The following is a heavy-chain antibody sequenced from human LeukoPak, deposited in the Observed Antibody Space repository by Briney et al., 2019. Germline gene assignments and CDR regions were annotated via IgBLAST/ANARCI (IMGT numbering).Heavy chain of an antibody. CDR3: AKDTSSAGGSGILDY. D-gene: IGHD3-10*01. V-gene: IGHV3-7*01. Sequence: PGGSLRLSCAASGFTFSSYWMSWVRQAPGKGLEWVANIKQDGSEKYYVDSVKGRFTISRDNSKNTLYLQMNSLRAEDTAVYYCAKDTSSAGGSGILDYWGQGTLVTVSS. CDR1: GFTFSSYW. J-gene: IGHJ4*02. CDR2: IKQDGSEK.